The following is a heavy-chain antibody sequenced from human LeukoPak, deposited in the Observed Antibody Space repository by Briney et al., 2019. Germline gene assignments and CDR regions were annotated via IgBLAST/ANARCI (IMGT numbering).Heavy chain of an antibody. J-gene: IGHJ4*02. CDR3: ARIPPRIAVAV. CDR2: IIPILGIA. V-gene: IGHV1-69*04. CDR1: GYTFTSFG. Sequence: GASVKVSCKASGYTFTSFGINWVRQAPGQGLEWMGRIIPILGIANYAQKFQGRVTITADKSTSTAYMELSSLRSEDTAVYYCARIPPRIAVAVWGQGTLVTVSS. D-gene: IGHD6-19*01.